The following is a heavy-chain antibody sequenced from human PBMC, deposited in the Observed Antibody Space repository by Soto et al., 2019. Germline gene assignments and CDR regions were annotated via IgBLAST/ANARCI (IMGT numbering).Heavy chain of an antibody. D-gene: IGHD4-17*01. Sequence: QVQLVESGGGVVQPGMSLRLSCAASGFTFSSYAMHWVRQAPGKGLEWVAVISYDGSNKYYADSVKGRFTISRDNSKNTLYLQMNSLRAEDTAVYYCARGYGDYVSDYWGQGTLVTVSS. CDR1: GFTFSSYA. J-gene: IGHJ4*02. V-gene: IGHV3-30-3*01. CDR2: ISYDGSNK. CDR3: ARGYGDYVSDY.